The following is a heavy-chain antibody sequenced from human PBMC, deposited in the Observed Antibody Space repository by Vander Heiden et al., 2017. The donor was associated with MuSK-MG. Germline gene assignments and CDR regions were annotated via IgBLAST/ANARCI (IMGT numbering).Heavy chain of an antibody. J-gene: IGHJ6*03. CDR2: VSGGSSRT. D-gene: IGHD6-25*01. V-gene: IGHV3-23*01. CDR1: GFSFGSYA. Sequence: EEDLLESGGGLVQPGGSLRLSCVASGFSFGSYAMNWVRQAPGKGLEWVSGVSGGSSRTKYADSVRGRFTISRDNSKNTLFLQMNNLRADDTAVYFCAKAAESGAASFYYMDVWGKGTTVTVSS. CDR3: AKAAESGAASFYYMDV.